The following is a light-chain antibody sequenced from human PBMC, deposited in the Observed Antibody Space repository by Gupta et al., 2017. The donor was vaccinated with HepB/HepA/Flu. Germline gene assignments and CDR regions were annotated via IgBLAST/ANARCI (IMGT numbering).Light chain of an antibody. V-gene: IGKV3-15*01. J-gene: IGKJ1*01. CDR1: QSVRTN. CDR3: QQYNNWPVT. Sequence: EIVMTQSPATLSVSPGERATLSCRASQSVRTNLAWYQQKPGQAPRLLIYGASTRATGIPARFSGSGSGTEFTLTISSLQSEDFAVYYCQQYNNWPVTFGQGTKVEI. CDR2: GAS.